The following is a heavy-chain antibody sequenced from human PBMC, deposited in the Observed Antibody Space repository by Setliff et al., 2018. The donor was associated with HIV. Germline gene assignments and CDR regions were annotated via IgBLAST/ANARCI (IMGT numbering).Heavy chain of an antibody. Sequence: GGSLRLSCAASGFIFSSYAMHWVRQAPGKGLEWVAIMSYDGNNKYYADSVKGRFTISRDNSKNTLYLQMNSLRADDTAVYYCAGEVGASRLVSWGQGTLVTVSS. D-gene: IGHD1-26*01. CDR3: AGEVGASRLVS. CDR2: MSYDGNNK. V-gene: IGHV3-30*01. J-gene: IGHJ4*02. CDR1: GFIFSSYA.